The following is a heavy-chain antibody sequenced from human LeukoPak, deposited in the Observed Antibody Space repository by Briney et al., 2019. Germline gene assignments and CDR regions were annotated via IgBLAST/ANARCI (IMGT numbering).Heavy chain of an antibody. CDR1: GFNFRKHW. V-gene: IGHV3-7*01. CDR3: ARIGWELPVDY. CDR2: IQEDGNEM. Sequence: GGSLRLSCAATGFNFRKHWMSWVRQSIGKGLECVAKIQEDGNEMHYVDSVKGRFTISRDNARNSLYLQMNSLRAEDTAVYYCARIGWELPVDYWGQGTLVTVSS. D-gene: IGHD1-26*01. J-gene: IGHJ4*02.